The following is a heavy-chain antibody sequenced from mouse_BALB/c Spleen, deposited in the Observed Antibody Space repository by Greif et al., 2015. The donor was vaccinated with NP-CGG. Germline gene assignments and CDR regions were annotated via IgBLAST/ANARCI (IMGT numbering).Heavy chain of an antibody. J-gene: IGHJ4*01. Sequence: VQLQESGAELVKPGASVKLSCKASGYTFTSYYMYWVKQRPGQGLEWIGEINPSNGGTNFNEKFKSKATLTVDKSSSTAYMQLSSLTSEDSAVYYCTRYGYCAMDYWGQGTSVTVSS. V-gene: IGHV1S81*02. CDR1: GYTFTSYY. CDR3: TRYGYCAMDY. CDR2: INPSNGGT. D-gene: IGHD1-1*02.